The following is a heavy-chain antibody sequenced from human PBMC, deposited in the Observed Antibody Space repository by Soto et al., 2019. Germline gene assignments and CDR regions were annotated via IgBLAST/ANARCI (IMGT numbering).Heavy chain of an antibody. Sequence: GGNMRLSCSASDLDLNIAWMSWVRQAPGKGLESVGRIKRKRDGGTTEFAAPVKGRFSISRDDSKNTVYLQMNGLKSEDTALYYCSTSTVVVPTGTRSLWDPREAYYYYGIDVWGQGTTVTVS. J-gene: IGHJ6*02. CDR2: IKRKRDGGTT. V-gene: IGHV3-15*07. D-gene: IGHD2-2*01. CDR1: DLDLNIAW. CDR3: STSTVVVPTGTRSLWDPREAYYYYGIDV.